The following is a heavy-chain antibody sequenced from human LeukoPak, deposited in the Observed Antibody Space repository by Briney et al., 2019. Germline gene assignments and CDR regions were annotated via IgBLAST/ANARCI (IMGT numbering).Heavy chain of an antibody. CDR3: ASSTYSSGWNDAFDI. Sequence: GGFLRLSCAASGFTFSSYSMNWVRQAPGKGLEWVSSISSSSSYIYYADSVKGRFTISRDNAKNSLYLQMNSLRAEDTAVYYCASSTYSSGWNDAFDIWGQGTMVTVSS. V-gene: IGHV3-21*01. D-gene: IGHD6-19*01. CDR2: ISSSSSYI. J-gene: IGHJ3*02. CDR1: GFTFSSYS.